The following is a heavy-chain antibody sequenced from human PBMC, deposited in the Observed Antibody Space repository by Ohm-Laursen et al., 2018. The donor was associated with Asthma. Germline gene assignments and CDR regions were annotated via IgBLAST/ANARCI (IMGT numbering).Heavy chain of an antibody. J-gene: IGHJ4*02. V-gene: IGHV3-30*18. D-gene: IGHD4-23*01. CDR3: AKNYGGIDY. CDR2: ISYDGSNK. Sequence: SSLRLSCAASGFTFSSYGMHWVRQAPGKGLEWVAVISYDGSNKYYADSVKGRFTISRDNSKNTLYLQMNSLRAEDTAVYYCAKNYGGIDYWGQGTLVTVSS. CDR1: GFTFSSYG.